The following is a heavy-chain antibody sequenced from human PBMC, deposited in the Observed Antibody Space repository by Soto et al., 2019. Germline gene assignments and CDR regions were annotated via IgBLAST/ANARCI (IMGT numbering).Heavy chain of an antibody. Sequence: SETLSLTCAVYGGSFSGYYWSWIRQPPGKGLEWIGEINHSGSTNYNPSLKSRVTISVDTSKNQFSLKLSSVTAADTAVYYCARGSRKSYWFDPWGQGTLVTVSS. CDR1: GGSFSGYY. V-gene: IGHV4-34*01. CDR2: INHSGST. CDR3: ARGSRKSYWFDP. D-gene: IGHD2-2*01. J-gene: IGHJ5*02.